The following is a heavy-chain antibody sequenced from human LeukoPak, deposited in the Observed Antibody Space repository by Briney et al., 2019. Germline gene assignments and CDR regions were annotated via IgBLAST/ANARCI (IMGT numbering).Heavy chain of an antibody. CDR1: GFDLSKNW. V-gene: IGHV3-7*01. CDR3: PTFSSGFYPKEPFDI. Sequence: GGSLRLSCAASGFDLSKNWMSWVRQAPGKGPEWVAKIKPDESETSYVDSVEGRFIISRDNAKNSLFLQMNSLSAEDTALYYCPTFSSGFYPKEPFDIWGRGTMVSVSS. CDR2: IKPDESET. J-gene: IGHJ3*02. D-gene: IGHD3-22*01.